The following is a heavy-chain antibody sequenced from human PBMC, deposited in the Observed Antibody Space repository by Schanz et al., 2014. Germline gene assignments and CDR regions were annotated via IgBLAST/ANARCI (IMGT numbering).Heavy chain of an antibody. CDR2: IRYDGSSK. J-gene: IGHJ4*02. V-gene: IGHV3-30*02. D-gene: IGHD3-22*01. CDR3: AKEDRNHNSDYVY. CDR1: EFIISNYW. Sequence: VQLVESGGGLVQPGGSLTLSCAASEFIISNYWMTWVRQAPGKGPEWVAFIRYDGSSKYYADSVRGRFTISRDDSKNTLYLQMNSLRPEDTAVYYCAKEDRNHNSDYVYWGQGTLVTVSS.